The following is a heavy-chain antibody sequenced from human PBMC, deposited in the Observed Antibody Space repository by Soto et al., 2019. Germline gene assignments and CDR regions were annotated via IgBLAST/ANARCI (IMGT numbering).Heavy chain of an antibody. D-gene: IGHD3-10*01. V-gene: IGHV4-31*03. CDR2: IYYTGSI. Sequence: SETLSLTCTVSGGSISSGGYYWSWIRQHPGKGLEWIGYIYYTGSIYYNPSLKSRVTISVDTSNNQFSLKLSSVTAADTAVYYCARVSVTMVRGVILSPLYYYYYGMDVWGQGTTVTVSS. CDR3: ARVSVTMVRGVILSPLYYYYYGMDV. J-gene: IGHJ6*02. CDR1: GGSISSGGYY.